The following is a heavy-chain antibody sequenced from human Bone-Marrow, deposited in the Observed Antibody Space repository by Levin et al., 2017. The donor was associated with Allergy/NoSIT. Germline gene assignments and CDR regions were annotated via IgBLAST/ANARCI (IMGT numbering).Heavy chain of an antibody. CDR1: GFTFSSYS. D-gene: IGHD3-10*01. V-gene: IGHV3-48*04. CDR3: AREEATYYYGSGSSFRGARTFDY. J-gene: IGHJ4*02. CDR2: ISSSSSTI. Sequence: GESLKISCAASGFTFSSYSMNWVRQAPGKGLEWVSYISSSSSTIYYADSVKGRFTISRDNAKNSLYLQMNSLRAEDTAVYYCAREEATYYYGSGSSFRGARTFDYWGQGTLVTVSS.